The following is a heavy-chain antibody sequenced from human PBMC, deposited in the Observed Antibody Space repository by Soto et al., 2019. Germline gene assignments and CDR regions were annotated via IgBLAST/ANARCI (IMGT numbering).Heavy chain of an antibody. D-gene: IGHD3-9*01. CDR2: IYTSGST. Sequence: SETLSLTCTVSGGSISSYYWSWIRQPAGKGLEWIGRIYTSGSTNYNPSLKSRVTMSVDTSKNQFSLKLSSVTAADTAVYYCARDEYYDILTGYYYYYGMDVWGQGTTVTVSS. CDR1: GGSISSYY. CDR3: ARDEYYDILTGYYYYYGMDV. V-gene: IGHV4-4*07. J-gene: IGHJ6*02.